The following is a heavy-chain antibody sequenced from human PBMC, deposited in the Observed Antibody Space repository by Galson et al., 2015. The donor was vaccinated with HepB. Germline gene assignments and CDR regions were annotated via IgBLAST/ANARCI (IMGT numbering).Heavy chain of an antibody. CDR2: IWYDGSNK. D-gene: IGHD3-22*01. V-gene: IGHV3-33*01. J-gene: IGHJ6*03. CDR1: GFTFSTYG. Sequence: SLRLSCAASGFTFSTYGMHWVRQAPGKGLEWVAVIWYDGSNKYYADSVKGRFTISRDNSKNTLYLQMNSLRAEDTAVYYCARDRYYDSSGYYGYYYYYMDVWGKGTTVTVSS. CDR3: ARDRYYDSSGYYGYYYYYMDV.